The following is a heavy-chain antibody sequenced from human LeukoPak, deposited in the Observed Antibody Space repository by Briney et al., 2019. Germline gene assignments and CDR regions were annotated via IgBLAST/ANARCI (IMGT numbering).Heavy chain of an antibody. J-gene: IGHJ3*02. CDR2: IYTTGRT. Sequence: SETLSLTCSVSGGSINSYYWSWIRQPPGKGLEWIWYIYTTGRTNYNPSRKSRVTISVVTSKTQFSLKLTSVTAADTAVYYCAKILGSGVWYGFDIWGQGTMVTVSS. CDR3: AKILGSGVWYGFDI. V-gene: IGHV4-4*09. D-gene: IGHD7-27*01. CDR1: GGSINSYY.